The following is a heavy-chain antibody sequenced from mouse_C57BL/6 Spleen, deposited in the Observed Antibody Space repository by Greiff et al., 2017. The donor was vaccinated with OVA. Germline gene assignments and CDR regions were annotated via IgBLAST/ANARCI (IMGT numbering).Heavy chain of an antibody. Sequence: VQLQQSGAELVRPGTSVKVSCKASGYAFTNYLIEWVKQRPGQGLEWIGVINPGSGGTNYNEKFKGKATLTADKSSSTAYMQLSSLTSEDSAVYFCARGLPFAYWGQGTLVTVSA. CDR2: INPGSGGT. V-gene: IGHV1-54*01. J-gene: IGHJ3*01. CDR3: ARGLPFAY. D-gene: IGHD5-5*01. CDR1: GYAFTNYL.